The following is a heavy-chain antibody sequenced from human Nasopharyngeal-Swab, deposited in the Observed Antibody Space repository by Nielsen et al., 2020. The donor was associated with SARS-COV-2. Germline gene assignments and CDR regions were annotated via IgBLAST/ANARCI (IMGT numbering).Heavy chain of an antibody. D-gene: IGHD3-10*01. CDR3: AREGYGSPLDV. V-gene: IGHV3-13*01. CDR2: IGTAGDT. CDR1: GFTFSSYD. Sequence: GESLISCAASGFTFSSYDMHWVRQATGKGLEWVSAIGTAGDTYYPGSVKGRFTISRENAKNSLYLQMNSLRAGDTAVYYCAREGYGSPLDVWGQGTTVTVSS. J-gene: IGHJ6*02.